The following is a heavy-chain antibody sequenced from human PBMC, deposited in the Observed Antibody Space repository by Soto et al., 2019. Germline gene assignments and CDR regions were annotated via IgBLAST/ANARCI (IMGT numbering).Heavy chain of an antibody. J-gene: IGHJ6*03. V-gene: IGHV4-34*01. CDR2: INDSGNI. Sequence: QVQLQQWGAGLLKPSETLSLTCAVYGGSFSGYQWTWIRQTPGKGLEWLGEINDSGNINYNPSLKSRVTILVDTAKKQISLRLSSVTAADTAVYYCARGLTLWFGELSRRGGYYYYMDVWGKGTEVTVSS. D-gene: IGHD3-10*01. CDR3: ARGLTLWFGELSRRGGYYYYMDV. CDR1: GGSFSGYQ.